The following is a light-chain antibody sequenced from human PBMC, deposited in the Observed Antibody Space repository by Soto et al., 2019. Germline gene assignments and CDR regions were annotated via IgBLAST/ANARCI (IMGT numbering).Light chain of an antibody. Sequence: IQMTQSPSTLSASVGDRVTITCLASQGIRNDLGWYQQKPGKAPKLLIYAASSLQSGVPSRFSGSGFGTDFTLTISSLQPEDFATYYCQQADTFPITFGQGTRLEIK. V-gene: IGKV1-6*01. CDR1: QGIRND. J-gene: IGKJ5*01. CDR3: QQADTFPIT. CDR2: AAS.